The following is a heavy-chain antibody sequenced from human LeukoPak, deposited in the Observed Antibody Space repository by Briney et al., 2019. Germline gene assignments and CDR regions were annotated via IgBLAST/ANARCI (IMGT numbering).Heavy chain of an antibody. V-gene: IGHV5-51*01. D-gene: IGHD1-1*01. J-gene: IGHJ4*02. CDR3: ARRALTTGYFDY. Sequence: PGESLKISCEGSGYSFTSYWIAWVRQMPGKGLEWMGIIHPGDFDTRYSPSFQGQVTISADKSINTAYLQWSSLKASDTAIYYCARRALTTGYFDYWGQGSLVTVSS. CDR1: GYSFTSYW. CDR2: IHPGDFDT.